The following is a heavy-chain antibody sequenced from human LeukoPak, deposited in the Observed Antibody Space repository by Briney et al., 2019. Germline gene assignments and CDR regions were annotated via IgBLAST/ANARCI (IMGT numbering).Heavy chain of an antibody. CDR1: GFTFSTYG. Sequence: GRSLRLSCAASGFTFSTYGMHWVRQAPGKGLEWVAVISYDGSNKYYADSVKGRFTISRDDPHNTLYLQMNSLRAEDTAVYFCARGGVDYYGSGTYYLMYYFDYWGQGALVTVSS. CDR2: ISYDGSNK. J-gene: IGHJ4*02. CDR3: ARGGVDYYGSGTYYLMYYFDY. D-gene: IGHD3-10*01. V-gene: IGHV3-30*03.